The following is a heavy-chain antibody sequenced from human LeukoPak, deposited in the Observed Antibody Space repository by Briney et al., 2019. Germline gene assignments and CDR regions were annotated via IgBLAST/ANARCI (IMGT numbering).Heavy chain of an antibody. CDR2: IYHSGST. CDR3: ARDAESYDLWGGYSFDI. Sequence: SETLSLTCAVSGYSISSGYYWGWIRQPPGKGLEWIGNIYHSGSTYYNPSLKSRVTMSVDTSNNQFSLKLSSVTAADTAVYYCARDAESYDLWGGYSFDIWGQGTMVTVSS. V-gene: IGHV4-38-2*02. CDR1: GYSISSGYY. J-gene: IGHJ3*02. D-gene: IGHD3-3*01.